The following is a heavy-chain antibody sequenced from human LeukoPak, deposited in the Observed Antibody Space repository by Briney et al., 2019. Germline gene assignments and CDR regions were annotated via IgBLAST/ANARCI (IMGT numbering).Heavy chain of an antibody. CDR1: GFTFSSYE. CDR3: ARAKVTIDYYYYMDV. CDR2: IMQDGSEK. J-gene: IGHJ6*03. D-gene: IGHD2-15*01. V-gene: IGHV3-7*03. Sequence: PGGSLRLSCAASGFTFSSYEMNWVRQAPGKGLEWVANIMQDGSEKYYVDSVKGRFTISRDNAKNSLFLQMNSLRAEDTALYYCARAKVTIDYYYYMDVWGKGTTVTVSS.